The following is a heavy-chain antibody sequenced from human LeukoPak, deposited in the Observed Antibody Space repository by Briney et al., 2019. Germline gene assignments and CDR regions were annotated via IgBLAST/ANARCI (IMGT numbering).Heavy chain of an antibody. Sequence: ASVKVSCRTPGCTFTSYYMHWVRQAPGQGLEWMGIINPSGGSTSYAQKFQGRVTMTRDTSTSTVYMELSSLRSEDTAVYYCARSGAIWYYYYYYMDVWGKGTTVTVS. D-gene: IGHD2-2*01. CDR2: INPSGGST. CDR1: GCTFTSYY. CDR3: ARSGAIWYYYYYYMDV. J-gene: IGHJ6*03. V-gene: IGHV1-46*01.